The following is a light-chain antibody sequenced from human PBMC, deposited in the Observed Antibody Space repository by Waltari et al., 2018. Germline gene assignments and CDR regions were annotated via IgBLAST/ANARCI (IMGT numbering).Light chain of an antibody. V-gene: IGKV3-11*01. Sequence: EIVLTQSPATLSLSPGERATLSGSASQTISNYFAWYHQKPGQAPRVLIYDASNRAAGLPARFSGSGAGTYFTLTISSLEPEDFAVYYCQQRYDWPLTFGGGTKVEIK. CDR1: QTISNY. J-gene: IGKJ4*01. CDR2: DAS. CDR3: QQRYDWPLT.